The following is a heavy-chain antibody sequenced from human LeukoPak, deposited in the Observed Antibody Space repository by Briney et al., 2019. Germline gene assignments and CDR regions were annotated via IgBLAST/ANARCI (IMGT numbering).Heavy chain of an antibody. Sequence: GASVKVSCKASGGTFSSYAISWVRQAPGQGLGWMGRIIPILGIANYAQKFQGRVTITADKSTSTAYMELSSLRSEDTAVYYCARDDYSNYRFDPWGQGTLVTVSS. CDR1: GGTFSSYA. V-gene: IGHV1-69*04. CDR2: IIPILGIA. D-gene: IGHD4-11*01. J-gene: IGHJ5*02. CDR3: ARDDYSNYRFDP.